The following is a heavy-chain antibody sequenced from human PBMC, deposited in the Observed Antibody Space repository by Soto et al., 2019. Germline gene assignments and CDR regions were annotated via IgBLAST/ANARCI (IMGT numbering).Heavy chain of an antibody. CDR2: ISGSGGST. CDR1: GFTFSSYA. D-gene: IGHD4-17*01. J-gene: IGHJ4*02. V-gene: IGHV3-23*01. Sequence: GSLRLSCAASGFTFSSYAMSWVRQAPGKGLEWVSAISGSGGSTYYADSVKGRFTISRDNSKNTLYLQMNSLRAEDTAVYYCAKVSGDYDTNADSDYWGQGTLVTVSS. CDR3: AKVSGDYDTNADSDY.